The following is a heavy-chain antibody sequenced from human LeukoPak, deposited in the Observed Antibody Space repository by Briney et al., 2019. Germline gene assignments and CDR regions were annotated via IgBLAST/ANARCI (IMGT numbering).Heavy chain of an antibody. D-gene: IGHD4-23*01. CDR1: GFAFSGSA. V-gene: IGHV3-73*01. Sequence: PGGSLKLSCAASGFAFSGSAMHWVRQASGKGLEWVGRIRSKANSYATAYAASVKGRFTISRDDSKNTAYLQMNSLKIEDTAVYYCTRGGGPRNWFDPWGEGTLVTVSS. CDR3: TRGGGPRNWFDP. CDR2: IRSKANSYAT. J-gene: IGHJ5*02.